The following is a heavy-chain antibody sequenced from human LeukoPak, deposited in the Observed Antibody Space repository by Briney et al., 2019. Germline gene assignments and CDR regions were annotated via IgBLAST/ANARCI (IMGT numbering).Heavy chain of an antibody. CDR3: ARDAWGLYCSGGSCGDAFDI. J-gene: IGHJ3*02. Sequence: GGSLRLSCAASGFTFSDYYMSWIRQAPGKGLEWVSYISSSGSTIYYADSVKGRFTISRDNAKNSLHLQMNSLRAEDTAVYYCARDAWGLYCSGGSCGDAFDIWGQGTMVTVSS. V-gene: IGHV3-11*04. CDR1: GFTFSDYY. D-gene: IGHD2-15*01. CDR2: ISSSGSTI.